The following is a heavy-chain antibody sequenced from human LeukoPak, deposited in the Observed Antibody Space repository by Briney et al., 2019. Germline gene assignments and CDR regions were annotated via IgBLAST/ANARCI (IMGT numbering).Heavy chain of an antibody. Sequence: RASVKVSCKASGYTFTTYTMHWVRQAPGQRLEWMGWINADNGNTKYSQNFHGGVTITRDTSASTAYMELSSLRSEDTAVYYCARVGELLGGFDPWGQGTLVTVSS. CDR3: ARVGELLGGFDP. D-gene: IGHD1-26*01. V-gene: IGHV1-3*01. CDR1: GYTFTTYT. J-gene: IGHJ5*02. CDR2: INADNGNT.